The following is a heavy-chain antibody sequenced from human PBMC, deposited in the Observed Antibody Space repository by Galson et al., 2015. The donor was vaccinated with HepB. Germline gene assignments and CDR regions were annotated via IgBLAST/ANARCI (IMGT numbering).Heavy chain of an antibody. V-gene: IGHV3-30-3*01. J-gene: IGHJ4*02. CDR2: ISYDGSNK. CDR1: GFTFSSYA. Sequence: SLRLSCAASGFTFSSYAMHWVRQAPGKGLEWVAVISYDGSNKYYADSVKGRFTISRDNSKNTLYLQMNSLRAEDTAVYYCARDKDSSGYYHYYFDYWGQGTLVTVSS. D-gene: IGHD3-22*01. CDR3: ARDKDSSGYYHYYFDY.